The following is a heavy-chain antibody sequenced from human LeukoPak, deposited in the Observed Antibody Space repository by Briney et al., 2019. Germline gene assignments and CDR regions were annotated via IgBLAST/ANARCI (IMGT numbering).Heavy chain of an antibody. CDR3: ARGGSDSSGYYLIYY. V-gene: IGHV4-31*11. CDR2: IYYSGST. Sequence: SETLSLTCAVYGGSFSGYYWSWIRQHPGKGLEWIGYIYYSGSTYYNPSLKSRVTISVDTSKNQFSLKLSSVTAADTAVYYCARGGSDSSGYYLIYYWGQGTLVTVSS. D-gene: IGHD3-22*01. J-gene: IGHJ4*02. CDR1: GGSFSGYY.